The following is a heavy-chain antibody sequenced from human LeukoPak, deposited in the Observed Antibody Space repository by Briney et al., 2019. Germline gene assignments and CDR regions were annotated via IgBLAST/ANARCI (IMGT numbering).Heavy chain of an antibody. CDR3: AKDQRITMIVVVTDAFDI. D-gene: IGHD3-22*01. Sequence: GGSLRLSCAASGFTMSTYEMNWVRQAPGKGLEWVSYMNSGGTTMYYADSVKGRFIISRDNGKNSLYLQMNSLRAEDTAVYYCAKDQRITMIVVVTDAFDIWGQGTMVTVSS. J-gene: IGHJ3*02. V-gene: IGHV3-48*03. CDR1: GFTMSTYE. CDR2: MNSGGTTM.